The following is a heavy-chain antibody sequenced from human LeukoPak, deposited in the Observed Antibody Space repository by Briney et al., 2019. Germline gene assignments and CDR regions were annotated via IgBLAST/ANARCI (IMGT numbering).Heavy chain of an antibody. Sequence: SETLSLTCAVYGGSFSGYYWSWIHQPPGKGLEWIGEINHSGSTNYNPSLKSRVTISVDTSKNQFSLKLSSVTAADTAVYYCARGGGRVVVIGYYYMDVWGKGTTVTVSS. CDR1: GGSFSGYY. D-gene: IGHD3-22*01. J-gene: IGHJ6*03. V-gene: IGHV4-34*01. CDR3: ARGGGRVVVIGYYYMDV. CDR2: INHSGST.